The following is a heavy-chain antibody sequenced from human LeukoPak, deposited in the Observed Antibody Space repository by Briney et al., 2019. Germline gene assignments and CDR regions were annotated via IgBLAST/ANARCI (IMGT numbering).Heavy chain of an antibody. CDR3: ARGIRFLEWLLPFDP. V-gene: IGHV1-69*13. J-gene: IGHJ5*02. CDR2: IIPIFGTA. CDR1: GGTFSSYA. Sequence: GASVKVSCKASGGTFSSYAISWVRQAPGQGLEWMGGIIPIFGTANYAQKFQGRVTITADESTSTAYMELSSLRSEDTAVYYCARGIRFLEWLLPFDPWGQGTLVTVSS. D-gene: IGHD3-3*01.